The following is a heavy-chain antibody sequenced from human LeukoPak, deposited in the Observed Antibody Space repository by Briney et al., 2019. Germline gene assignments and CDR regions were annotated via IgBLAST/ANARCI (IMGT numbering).Heavy chain of an antibody. CDR2: ISYDGSNK. V-gene: IGHV3-30*18. CDR1: GFTFSSYG. J-gene: IGHJ3*02. CDR3: ANGAFDI. Sequence: GGSLRLSCAASGFTFSSYGMHWVRQAPGKGLEWVAVISYDGSNKYYADSVKGRFTISRDNSKNTLYLQMNSLRAEDTAVYYCANGAFDIWGQGTMVTVSS.